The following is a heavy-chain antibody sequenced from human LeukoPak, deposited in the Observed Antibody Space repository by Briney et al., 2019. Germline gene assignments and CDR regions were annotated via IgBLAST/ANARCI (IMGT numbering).Heavy chain of an antibody. J-gene: IGHJ4*02. D-gene: IGHD5-18*01. CDR3: ARDALGRGSSYLTGGQ. CDR2: IYSSGAT. CDR1: GFTVSSNY. Sequence: GGSLRLSCAALGFTVSSNYMSWVRQAPGKGLEWVSVIYSSGATYYADSVKGRFTISRDNSKNTVFLQMNSLRAEDTAVYHCARDALGRGSSYLTGGQWGQGTLVTVSA. V-gene: IGHV3-66*01.